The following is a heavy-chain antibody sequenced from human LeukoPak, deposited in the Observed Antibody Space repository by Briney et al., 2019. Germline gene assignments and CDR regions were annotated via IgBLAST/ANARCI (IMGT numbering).Heavy chain of an antibody. CDR2: TSSSSSYI. CDR1: GFTFSTYT. V-gene: IGHV3-21*01. Sequence: GGSLRLSCAASGFTFSTYTMNWVRQAPGKGLEWVSLTSSSSSYIYYADSVKGRFTISRDNAKNSLYLQTNSLRAEDTAVYYCARGSMCGGDCYSTDIDYWGQGTLVTVSS. CDR3: ARGSMCGGDCYSTDIDY. D-gene: IGHD2-21*02. J-gene: IGHJ4*02.